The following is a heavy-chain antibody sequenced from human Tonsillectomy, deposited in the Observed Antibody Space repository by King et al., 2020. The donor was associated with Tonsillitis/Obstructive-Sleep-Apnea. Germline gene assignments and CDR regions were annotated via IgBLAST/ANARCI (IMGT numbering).Heavy chain of an antibody. Sequence: VQLVESGGGLVQPGGSLRLSCAASGFTFSSYAMSWVRQAPGKGLEWVSAISGSGGSTYYADSVKGRFTISRDNSKNKLYLQMNSLRAEDTAVYYCAKDPLHCSSTSCFVYYYYYMDVWGKGTTVTVSS. CDR1: GFTFSSYA. J-gene: IGHJ6*03. D-gene: IGHD2-2*01. V-gene: IGHV3-23*04. CDR3: AKDPLHCSSTSCFVYYYYYMDV. CDR2: ISGSGGST.